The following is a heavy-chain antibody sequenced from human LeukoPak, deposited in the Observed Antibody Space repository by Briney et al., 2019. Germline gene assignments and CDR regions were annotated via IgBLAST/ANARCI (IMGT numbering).Heavy chain of an antibody. V-gene: IGHV4-4*07. Sequence: SETLSLTCTVSGGSISSYYWSWIRQPAGKGLEWIWRIYTSVSINYNPSLKSRVTMSVDTSKTQFTLKLSSVTAADTAVYYCATHKYSSSPFDYWGQGTLVTVSS. D-gene: IGHD6-6*01. CDR2: IYTSVSI. CDR3: ATHKYSSSPFDY. J-gene: IGHJ4*02. CDR1: GGSISSYY.